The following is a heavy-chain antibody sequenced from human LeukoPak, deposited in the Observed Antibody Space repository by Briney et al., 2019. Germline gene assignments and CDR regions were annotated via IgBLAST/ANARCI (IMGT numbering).Heavy chain of an antibody. D-gene: IGHD3-10*01. CDR1: GYTFTSYG. J-gene: IGHJ5*02. Sequence: VASVKVSCKASGYTFTSYGIRWVRQAPGQGLEWMGGISAYNGNTNYAQKLQGRVTMTTDTSTSTAYMELRSLRSDDTAVYYCARLHYYGSGSYPNWFDPWGQGTLVTVSS. CDR2: ISAYNGNT. CDR3: ARLHYYGSGSYPNWFDP. V-gene: IGHV1-18*01.